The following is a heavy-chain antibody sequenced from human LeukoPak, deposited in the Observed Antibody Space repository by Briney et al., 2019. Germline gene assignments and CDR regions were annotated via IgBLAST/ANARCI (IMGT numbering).Heavy chain of an antibody. CDR1: GCSFTSNW. CDR3: ARRSGYCTGGSSLDY. D-gene: IGHD2-15*01. V-gene: IGHV5-10-1*01. J-gene: IGHJ4*02. Sequence: GAALKISCKGSGCSFTSNWISWGRQVPGKGLEWMGRIDPSDSYTNYSPSFQGHVTISVDKSISTAYLQWFTLKASDTAVYYCARRSGYCTGGSSLDYWGQGTLVTVSS. CDR2: IDPSDSYT.